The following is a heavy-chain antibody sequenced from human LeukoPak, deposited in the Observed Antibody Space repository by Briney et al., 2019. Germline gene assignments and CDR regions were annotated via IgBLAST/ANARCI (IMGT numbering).Heavy chain of an antibody. D-gene: IGHD3-22*01. V-gene: IGHV4-4*07. Sequence: SETLSLTCTVSGGSISGYYWSWIRQPAGKGLEWIGRTYTSGSTNYNPSLKSRVTMSVDTSKNQFSLKLSSVTAADTAVYYCARVTKEGYDSSGYYHYWFDPRGQGTLVTVSS. J-gene: IGHJ5*02. CDR3: ARVTKEGYDSSGYYHYWFDP. CDR1: GGSISGYY. CDR2: TYTSGST.